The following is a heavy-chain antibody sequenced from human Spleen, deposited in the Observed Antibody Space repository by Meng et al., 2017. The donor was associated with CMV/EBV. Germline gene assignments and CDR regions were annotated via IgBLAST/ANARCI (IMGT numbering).Heavy chain of an antibody. J-gene: IGHJ3*02. CDR1: GFTFSSYA. CDR3: AREAAAGTGGAFDI. D-gene: IGHD6-13*01. CDR2: ISYDGSNK. Sequence: GESLKISCAASGFTFSSYAMNWVRQAPGKGLEWVAVISYDGSNKYYADSVKGRFTISRDNSKNTLYLQMNSLRAEDTAVYYCAREAAAGTGGAFDIWGQGTMVTVSS. V-gene: IGHV3-30-3*01.